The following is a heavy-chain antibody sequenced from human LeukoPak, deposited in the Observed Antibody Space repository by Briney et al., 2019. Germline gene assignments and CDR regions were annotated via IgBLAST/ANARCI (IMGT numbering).Heavy chain of an antibody. V-gene: IGHV4-34*01. D-gene: IGHD1-26*01. CDR3: AGATLRRSGSYAPPYYYYYYMDV. J-gene: IGHJ6*03. CDR2: INHSGST. Sequence: SETLSLTCAVYGGPFSGYYWSWIRLPPGKGLEWIGEINHSGSTNYNPSPKSRVTISVDTSKNQFSLKLSSVTAADTAVYYCAGATLRRSGSYAPPYYYYYYMDVWGKGTTVTVSS. CDR1: GGPFSGYY.